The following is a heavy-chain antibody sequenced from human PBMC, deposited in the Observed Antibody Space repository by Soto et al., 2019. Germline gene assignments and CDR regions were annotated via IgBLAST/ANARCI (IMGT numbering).Heavy chain of an antibody. CDR3: ARDSGHYYRSDAFDK. V-gene: IGHV1-46*01. J-gene: IGHJ3*02. Sequence: QVQLVQSGAEVKKPGASVKVSCKASGYTFTASYMHWVRQAPGQGLVWMGIIDPSGGSTSYSQKFQGRVTMTRDTSTSTVYMELNSLRSEDTAVFYCARDSGHYYRSDAFDKWGQGTMVTVSS. CDR2: IDPSGGST. D-gene: IGHD1-26*01. CDR1: GYTFTASY.